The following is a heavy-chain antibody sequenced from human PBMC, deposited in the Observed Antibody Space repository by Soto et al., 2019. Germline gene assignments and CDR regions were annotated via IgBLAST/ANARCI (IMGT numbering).Heavy chain of an antibody. CDR1: GGTFSSYA. J-gene: IGHJ3*02. Sequence: EASVKVSCKASGGTFSSYAISWVRQAPGQGLEWMGGIIPIFGTANYAQKFQGRVTITADESTSTAYMELSSLRSEDTAVYYCARDYCSGGSCYYSDAFDIWGQGTMVTVSS. D-gene: IGHD2-15*01. CDR2: IIPIFGTA. V-gene: IGHV1-69*13. CDR3: ARDYCSGGSCYYSDAFDI.